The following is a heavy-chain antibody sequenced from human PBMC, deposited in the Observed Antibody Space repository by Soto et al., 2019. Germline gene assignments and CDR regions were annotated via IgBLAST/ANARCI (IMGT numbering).Heavy chain of an antibody. V-gene: IGHV1-3*01. CDR2: INVGTGNT. D-gene: IGHD6-13*01. J-gene: IGHJ4*02. CDR1: GYTFTRNH. CDR3: ARTHTLHGQQLAFDY. Sequence: ASVKVSCKASGYTFTRNHMHWVRQAPGQGLEWMGLINVGTGNTRYSRKFQGRVIITRDTSASTAYMELSSLRSEDTAVYYCARTHTLHGQQLAFDYWGQGTLVTVSS.